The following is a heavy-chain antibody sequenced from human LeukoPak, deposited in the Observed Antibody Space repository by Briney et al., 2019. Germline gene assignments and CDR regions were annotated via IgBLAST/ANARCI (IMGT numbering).Heavy chain of an antibody. J-gene: IGHJ4*02. CDR3: VRGLMATTHFDY. Sequence: GGSLRLSRAASGFTFGDYYMSWIRQAPGKGLEWVSYISASGSTIYYEDSVKGRFTISRDIAKKSLYLQMDSLRGEDTAVYYCVRGLMATTHFDYWGQGTLVTVSS. D-gene: IGHD1-7*01. V-gene: IGHV3-11*01. CDR1: GFTFGDYY. CDR2: ISASGSTI.